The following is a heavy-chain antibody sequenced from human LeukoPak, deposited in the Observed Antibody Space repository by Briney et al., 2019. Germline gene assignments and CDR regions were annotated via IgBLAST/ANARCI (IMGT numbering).Heavy chain of an antibody. CDR1: GFTFSSYE. CDR2: ISSSGSTI. CDR3: AELGITMIGGV. V-gene: IGHV3-48*03. Sequence: GGSLRLSCAASGFTFSSYEMNWVRQAPGKGLEWISYISSSGSTIYYADSVKGRFTISRDDAKNSLYLQMNSLRAEDTAVYYCAELGITMIGGVWGKGTTVTISS. J-gene: IGHJ6*04. D-gene: IGHD3-10*02.